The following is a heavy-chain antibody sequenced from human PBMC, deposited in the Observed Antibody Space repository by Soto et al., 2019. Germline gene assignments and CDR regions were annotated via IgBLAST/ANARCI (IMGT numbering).Heavy chain of an antibody. CDR3: ARVGGINWFDP. D-gene: IGHD2-15*01. Sequence: QVQLQESGPGLVKPSQTLSLTCTVSDGSISSGAYYWSWISKHPGKGLEWIGYIYYSGSTYYNPSLKSRVTISVDTSKNQFSLKLSSVTAADTAVYYCARVGGINWFDPWGQGTLVTVSS. V-gene: IGHV4-31*03. CDR1: DGSISSGAYY. CDR2: IYYSGST. J-gene: IGHJ5*02.